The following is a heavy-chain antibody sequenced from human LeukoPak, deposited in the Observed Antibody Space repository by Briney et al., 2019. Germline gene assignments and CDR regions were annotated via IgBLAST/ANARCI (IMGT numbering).Heavy chain of an antibody. D-gene: IGHD3-16*01. CDR3: ATGGTY. V-gene: IGHV3-48*03. CDR2: ISSSGSSI. CDR1: GFIFSSYE. Sequence: GGSLRLSCVASGFIFSSYEMNWVRQAPGKGLERVSYISSSGSSIYYVDSVKGRFTISRDNAKNSLFLQMNSLRAEDTAVYYCATGGTYWGQGALVTDSS. J-gene: IGHJ4*02.